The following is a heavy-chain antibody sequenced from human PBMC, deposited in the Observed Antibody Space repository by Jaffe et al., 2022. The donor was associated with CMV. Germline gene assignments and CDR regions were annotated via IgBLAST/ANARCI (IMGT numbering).Heavy chain of an antibody. CDR3: TRDEYYYDSSGPLRVHYFDY. Sequence: EVQLVESGGGLVQPGRSLRLSCTASGFTFGDYAMSWVRQAPGKGLEWVGFIRSKAYGGTTEYAASVKGRFTISRDDSKSIAYLQMNSLKTEDTAVYYCTRDEYYYDSSGPLRVHYFDYWGQGTLVTVSS. V-gene: IGHV3-49*04. CDR2: IRSKAYGGTT. D-gene: IGHD3-22*01. CDR1: GFTFGDYA. J-gene: IGHJ4*02.